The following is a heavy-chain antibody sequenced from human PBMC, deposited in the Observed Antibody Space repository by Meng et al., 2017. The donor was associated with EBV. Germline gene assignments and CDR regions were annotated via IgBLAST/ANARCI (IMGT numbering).Heavy chain of an antibody. D-gene: IGHD6-19*01. Sequence: QVRLVQSGAKVKKPGASVKVSCKASGYPFTGYYMHWVRQAPGQGLEWMGRINPNSGGTNYAQKFQGRVTMTRDTSISTAYMELSRLRSDDTAVYYCARVGIAVAGTGDYWGQGTLVTVSS. J-gene: IGHJ4*02. V-gene: IGHV1-2*06. CDR1: GYPFTGYY. CDR2: INPNSGGT. CDR3: ARVGIAVAGTGDY.